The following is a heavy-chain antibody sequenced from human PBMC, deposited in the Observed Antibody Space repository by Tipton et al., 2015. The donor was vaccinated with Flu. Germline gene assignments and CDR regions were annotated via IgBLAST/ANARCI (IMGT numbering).Heavy chain of an antibody. CDR1: GYTFTGYY. Sequence: QLVQSGAEVKKPGASVKVSCKASGYTFTGYYMHWVRQAPGQGLEWMGWINPNSGGTNYAQKFRDRVTMTTDTSTSTAYMGLGSLRSADAAVYYCARVGKGWFGPWGQGTVVSVSS. D-gene: IGHD1-14*01. J-gene: IGHJ5*02. CDR3: ARVGKGWFGP. CDR2: INPNSGGT. V-gene: IGHV1-2*02.